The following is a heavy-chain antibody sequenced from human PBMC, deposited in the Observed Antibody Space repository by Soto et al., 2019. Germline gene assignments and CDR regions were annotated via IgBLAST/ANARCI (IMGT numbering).Heavy chain of an antibody. CDR3: ARDPLYDDYEIVYYMDV. CDR1: GFTFSSYA. J-gene: IGHJ6*03. Sequence: QVQLVESGGGVVQPGRSLRLSCAASGFTFSSYAMHWVRQAPGKGLEWVAVISYDGSNKYYADSVKGRFTISRDNSKNTLYLQMNSLRAEDTAVYYCARDPLYDDYEIVYYMDVWGKGTTVTVSS. CDR2: ISYDGSNK. V-gene: IGHV3-30-3*01. D-gene: IGHD4-17*01.